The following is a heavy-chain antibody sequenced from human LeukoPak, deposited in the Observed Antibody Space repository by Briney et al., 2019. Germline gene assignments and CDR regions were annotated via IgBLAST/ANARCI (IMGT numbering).Heavy chain of an antibody. J-gene: IGHJ4*02. CDR3: AKDLAFHYYDSSGYELDGLVGY. Sequence: GGSLRLSCAASGFTFSSYGMSWVRQAPGKGLEWVSAISGSGGSTYYADSVKGRFTISRDNSKNTLCLQMNSLRAEDTAVYYCAKDLAFHYYDSSGYELDGLVGYWGQGTLVTVSS. CDR1: GFTFSSYG. CDR2: ISGSGGST. V-gene: IGHV3-23*01. D-gene: IGHD3-22*01.